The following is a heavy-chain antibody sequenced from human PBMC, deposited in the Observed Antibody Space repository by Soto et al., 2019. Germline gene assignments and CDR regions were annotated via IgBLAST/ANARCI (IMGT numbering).Heavy chain of an antibody. Sequence: AGSLILSSAASGFAFSNSGMHWNRQAPGKGLESVAVIWYDGSNKYYADSVKGRFTISRDNSKNTLYLQMNSLRAEDTAVYDCARDFGVPAALTWYFDYWGQGT. D-gene: IGHD2-2*01. CDR3: ARDFGVPAALTWYFDY. J-gene: IGHJ4*02. CDR1: GFAFSNSG. CDR2: IWYDGSNK. V-gene: IGHV3-33*01.